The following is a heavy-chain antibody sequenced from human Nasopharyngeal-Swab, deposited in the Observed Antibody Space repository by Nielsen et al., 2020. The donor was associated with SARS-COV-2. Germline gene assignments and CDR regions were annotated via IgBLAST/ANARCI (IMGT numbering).Heavy chain of an antibody. V-gene: IGHV3-7*03. D-gene: IGHD3-16*02. CDR3: ARQGVFVPAYFHQYYMDV. J-gene: IGHJ6*03. CDR1: GFSFSTYW. Sequence: GASLRLSCAASGFSFSTYWMTWVRQAPGKGLEWVANIKQDGSEKYYVDSVKGRFTVSRDNPKNLLCLQVNSLRAEDTAVYYCARQGVFVPAYFHQYYMDVWGKGTTVTVSS. CDR2: IKQDGSEK.